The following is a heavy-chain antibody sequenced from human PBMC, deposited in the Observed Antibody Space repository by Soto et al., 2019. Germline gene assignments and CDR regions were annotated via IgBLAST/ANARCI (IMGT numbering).Heavy chain of an antibody. CDR1: GGSISSYY. Sequence: QVQLQESGPGLVKPSETLSLTCTVSGGSISSYYWSWIRQPPGKALEWIGFIYYSGSTNYNPSLKSRVTISVDRSKNQFSLKLSSVTAADTAVYYCARRYGGSLDSWGQGTLVTVSS. D-gene: IGHD4-17*01. V-gene: IGHV4-59*08. CDR2: IYYSGST. J-gene: IGHJ4*02. CDR3: ARRYGGSLDS.